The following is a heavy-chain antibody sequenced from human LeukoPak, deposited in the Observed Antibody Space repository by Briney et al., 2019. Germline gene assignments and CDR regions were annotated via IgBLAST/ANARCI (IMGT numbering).Heavy chain of an antibody. Sequence: GSLRLSCAASGFTFSGSAMHWVRPASGKGLEWVGRIRNKANSYATAYTASVKGRFTISRDDSKNTAYLQMNSLKTEDTAVYYCTRYSSSDNWFDPWGQGTLVTVSS. D-gene: IGHD6-6*01. CDR1: GFTFSGSA. CDR2: IRNKANSYAT. J-gene: IGHJ5*02. V-gene: IGHV3-73*01. CDR3: TRYSSSDNWFDP.